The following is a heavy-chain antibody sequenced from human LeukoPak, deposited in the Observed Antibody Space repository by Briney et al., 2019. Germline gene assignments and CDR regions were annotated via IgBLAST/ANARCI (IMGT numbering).Heavy chain of an antibody. J-gene: IGHJ4*02. CDR3: ARRGNSSLHNQVLDY. CDR1: GGSFSGYY. Sequence: SETLSLTCAVYGGSFSGYYWSWIRQPPGKGLEWIGEINHSGSTNYNPSLKSRVTISVDTSKNQFSLKLSSVTAADTAVYYCARRGNSSLHNQVLDYWGQGTLVTVSS. D-gene: IGHD4-23*01. V-gene: IGHV4-34*01. CDR2: INHSGST.